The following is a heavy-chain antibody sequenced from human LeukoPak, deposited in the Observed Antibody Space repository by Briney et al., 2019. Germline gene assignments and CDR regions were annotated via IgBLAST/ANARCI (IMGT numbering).Heavy chain of an antibody. CDR1: GFTFSNAW. J-gene: IGHJ4*02. CDR3: TTLNREVLRYFDWLD. CDR2: IKSKTDGGTT. V-gene: IGHV3-15*01. D-gene: IGHD3-9*01. Sequence: PGGSLRLSCAASGFTFSNAWMSWVRQAPGKGLEWVGRIKSKTDGGTTDYAAPVKGRFTISRDDSKNTLYLQMNSLKTEDTAVYYCTTLNREVLRYFDWLDWGQGTLVTVSS.